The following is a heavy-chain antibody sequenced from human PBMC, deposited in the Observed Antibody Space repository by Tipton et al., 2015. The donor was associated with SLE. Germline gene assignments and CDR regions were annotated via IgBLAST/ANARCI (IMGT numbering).Heavy chain of an antibody. CDR1: GGSISSYY. J-gene: IGHJ5*02. CDR2: IYYSGST. CDR3: ARGSQAYYDFWNGYYTDAWFDP. V-gene: IGHV4-59*01. Sequence: TLSLTCTVSGGSISSYYWSWIRQPPGKGLEWIGYIYYSGSTNYNPSLKSRVTMSVDTSKIQLSLSLRSLTSADTAVYYCARGSQAYYDFWNGYYTDAWFDPWGQGTLVTVSS. D-gene: IGHD3-3*01.